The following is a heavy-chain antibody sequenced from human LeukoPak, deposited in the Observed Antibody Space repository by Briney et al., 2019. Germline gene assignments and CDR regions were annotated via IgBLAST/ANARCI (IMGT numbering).Heavy chain of an antibody. CDR2: IYYSGRT. J-gene: IGHJ6*03. D-gene: IGHD4-11*01. Sequence: SETLSLTCTVSGGSISSSSYYWGWIRQPPGKGLEWIGTIYYSGRTYYNPSLKSRVTISVDASKNQFSLKLSSVTAADTAVYYCARGHYSNYDQRRYYYYYYMDVWGKGTTVTVSS. CDR3: ARGHYSNYDQRRYYYYYYMDV. CDR1: GGSISSSSYY. V-gene: IGHV4-39*07.